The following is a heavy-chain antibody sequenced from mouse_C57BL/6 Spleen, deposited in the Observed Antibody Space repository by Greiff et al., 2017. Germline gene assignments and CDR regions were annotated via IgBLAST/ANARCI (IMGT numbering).Heavy chain of an antibody. CDR3: DYGSSYGYFDV. J-gene: IGHJ1*03. CDR1: GYAFSSSW. CDR2: IYPGDGDT. Sequence: VKLMESGPELVKPGASVKISCKASGYAFSSSWMNWVKQRPGKGLEWIGRIYPGDGDTNYNGKFKGKATLTSDKSSSTAYMQLSSLTSEDSAVYCCDYGSSYGYFDVWGTGTTVTVSS. D-gene: IGHD1-1*01. V-gene: IGHV1-82*01.